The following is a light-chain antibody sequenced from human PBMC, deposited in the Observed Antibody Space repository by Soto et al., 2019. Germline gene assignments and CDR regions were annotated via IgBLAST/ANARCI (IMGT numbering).Light chain of an antibody. Sequence: EIVLTQSPGTLSLSPGERATLSCRASQSVSNNYLAWYQQKPGQAPRLLIYGASNRATGIPDRFSGSGSGTDFTLTITSLQPEDIGTYFCQQYDNLPYIFGQGTKVEIK. CDR1: QSVSNNY. CDR3: QQYDNLPYI. CDR2: GAS. J-gene: IGKJ2*01. V-gene: IGKV3-20*01.